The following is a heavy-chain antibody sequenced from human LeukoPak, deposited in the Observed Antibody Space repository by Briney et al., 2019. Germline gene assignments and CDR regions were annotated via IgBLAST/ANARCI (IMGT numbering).Heavy chain of an antibody. Sequence: SETLSLTCAVSGVSFSAYYWRWVRQAPGKGLEWIGEINHSGRSKYNSYPRRGGTISVDTNYKQSSLRLSSVTAADTAVYYCAPRGDIEHSYVYGKWFDPWGQGTRVSVSS. D-gene: IGHD5-18*01. J-gene: IGHJ5*02. CDR1: GVSFSAYY. CDR2: INHSGRS. V-gene: IGHV4-34*01. CDR3: APRGDIEHSYVYGKWFDP.